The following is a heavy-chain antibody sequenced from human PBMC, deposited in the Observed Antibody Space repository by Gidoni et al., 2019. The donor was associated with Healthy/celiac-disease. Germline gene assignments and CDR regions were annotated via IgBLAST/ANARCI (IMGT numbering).Heavy chain of an antibody. Sequence: QVQRVESGGGVVQPGRSLRLACAAAGFTVSSYAMHWVRQAPGKGLVWVAVISYDGSNKYYADSVTGRFTISRDNSKNTLYLQMNSLRAEDTAVYYCARELSLDYYYYGMDVWGQGTTVTVSS. CDR3: ARELSLDYYYYGMDV. J-gene: IGHJ6*02. CDR1: GFTVSSYA. CDR2: ISYDGSNK. V-gene: IGHV3-30-3*01.